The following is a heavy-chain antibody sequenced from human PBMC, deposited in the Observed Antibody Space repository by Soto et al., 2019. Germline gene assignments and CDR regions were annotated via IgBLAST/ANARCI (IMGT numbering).Heavy chain of an antibody. CDR2: IVVGSGNT. CDR3: AAEPGYCISTSCYGIDY. J-gene: IGHJ4*02. V-gene: IGHV1-58*01. D-gene: IGHD2-2*01. CDR1: GFTFTSSA. Sequence: QMQLVQSGPEVKKPGTSVKVSCKASGFTFTSSAVQWVRQARGQPLEWIGWIVVGSGNTNYAQKFQEGVTITRDMSTSTAYMELSSLRSEDTAVYYCAAEPGYCISTSCYGIDYWGQGTLVTVSS.